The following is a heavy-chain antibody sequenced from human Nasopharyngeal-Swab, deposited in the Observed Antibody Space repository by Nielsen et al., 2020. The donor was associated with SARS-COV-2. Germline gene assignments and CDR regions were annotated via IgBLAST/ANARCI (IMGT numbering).Heavy chain of an antibody. CDR1: GFTFDDYG. V-gene: IGHV3-20*04. J-gene: IGHJ6*02. D-gene: IGHD6-19*01. CDR3: ARSGYSSGWYVPETFYYYYGMDV. Sequence: GESLKISCAASGFTFDDYGMSWVRQAPGKGLEWVSGINWNGGSTGYADSVKGRFTISRDNAKNSLYLQMNSLRAEDTAVYYCARSGYSSGWYVPETFYYYYGMDVWGQGTTVTVSS. CDR2: INWNGGST.